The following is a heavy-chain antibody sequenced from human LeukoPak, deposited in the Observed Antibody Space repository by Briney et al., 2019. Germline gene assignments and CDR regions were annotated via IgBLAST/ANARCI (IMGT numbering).Heavy chain of an antibody. V-gene: IGHV3-49*04. Sequence: GGSLRLSCTASGFRFGDYAMSWVRQAPRKGLEWVGFIRSKTYGGTTEYAASVKGRFTISRDDSNSIAYLQMNSLKTEDTAVYYCTNALLRGYYYIDVWGKGTTVTVSS. J-gene: IGHJ6*03. CDR2: IRSKTYGGTT. CDR3: TNALLRGYYYIDV. CDR1: GFRFGDYA.